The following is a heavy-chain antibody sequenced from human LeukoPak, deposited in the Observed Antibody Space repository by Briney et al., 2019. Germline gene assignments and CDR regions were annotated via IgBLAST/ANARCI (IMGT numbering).Heavy chain of an antibody. J-gene: IGHJ4*02. V-gene: IGHV3-30*18. Sequence: SGGSLRLSCAASGFTFSSYGMHWVRQAPGKGLEWGAVISYDGSNKYYADSVKGRFTISRDNSKNTLYLQLNSLRAEDTGVYYCAKGPTPLLYLDYWGQGTLGTVSA. CDR3: AKGPTPLLYLDY. D-gene: IGHD2-21*02. CDR2: ISYDGSNK. CDR1: GFTFSSYG.